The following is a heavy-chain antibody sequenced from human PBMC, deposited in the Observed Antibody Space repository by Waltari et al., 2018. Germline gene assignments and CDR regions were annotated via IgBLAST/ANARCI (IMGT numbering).Heavy chain of an antibody. Sequence: QVQLQQWGAGLLKPSETLSLTCAVYGGSFSGYYWSWIRQPPGKGREWIGEINHSGSTNYNPSLKSRVTISVDTSKNQFSLKLSSVTAADTAVYYCARGTPRMVQGVDYWGQGTLVTVSS. CDR3: ARGTPRMVQGVDY. J-gene: IGHJ4*02. V-gene: IGHV4-34*01. CDR1: GGSFSGYY. CDR2: INHSGST. D-gene: IGHD3-10*01.